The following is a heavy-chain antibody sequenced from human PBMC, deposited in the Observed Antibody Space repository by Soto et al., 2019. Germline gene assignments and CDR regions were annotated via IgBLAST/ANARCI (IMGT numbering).Heavy chain of an antibody. Sequence: QVQLVESGGGVVQPGRSLILSCAASGFSLSNCGMHWVRQAPGKGLEWVAMISYDGSQEHFIDSVKGRFTISRDNSKNTLYLQMNSLRPEDTAVYYCAKDLYSSGWYNYFDPWGQGTLVTVFS. D-gene: IGHD6-19*01. J-gene: IGHJ5*02. CDR1: GFSLSNCG. CDR3: AKDLYSSGWYNYFDP. V-gene: IGHV3-30*18. CDR2: ISYDGSQE.